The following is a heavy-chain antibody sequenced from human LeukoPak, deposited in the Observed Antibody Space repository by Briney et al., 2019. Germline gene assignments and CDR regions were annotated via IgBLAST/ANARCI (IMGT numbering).Heavy chain of an antibody. J-gene: IGHJ4*02. CDR2: ISAYNGNT. D-gene: IGHD6-13*01. CDR3: ARDRAIAAAAHFDD. V-gene: IGHV1-18*01. CDR1: GYTFTSYG. Sequence: ASVKVSCKASGYTFTSYGISWVRQAPGRGLAWMGWISAYNGNTNYAQKLQGRVTMTTDTSTSTAYMELRSLRSDDTAVYYCARDRAIAAAAHFDDWGQRTLVTVSS.